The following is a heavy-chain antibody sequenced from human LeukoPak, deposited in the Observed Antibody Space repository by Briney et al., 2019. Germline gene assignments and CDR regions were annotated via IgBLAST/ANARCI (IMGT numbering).Heavy chain of an antibody. V-gene: IGHV3-21*01. CDR2: ISSSSSYI. CDR3: ASVPIFGVVIIDDY. Sequence: GGSLRLSCAASGFTFSSYNMNWVRQAPGKGLEWVSSISSSSSYIYYADSVKGRFTISRDNAKNSLYLQMNSLRADDTAVYYCASVPIFGVVIIDDYWGQGTLVTVSS. CDR1: GFTFSSYN. D-gene: IGHD3-3*01. J-gene: IGHJ4*02.